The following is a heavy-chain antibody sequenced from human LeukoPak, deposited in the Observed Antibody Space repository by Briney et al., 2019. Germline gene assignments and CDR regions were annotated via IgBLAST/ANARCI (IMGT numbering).Heavy chain of an antibody. V-gene: IGHV4-59*01. J-gene: IGHJ4*02. CDR3: ARVGSSGWYFGGFEY. CDR2: IYYSGST. D-gene: IGHD6-19*01. CDR1: GGSISSYY. Sequence: SETLSLTCTVSGGSISSYYWSWIRQPAGKGLEWIGYIYYSGSTNYNPSLKSRVTISVDTSKNQFSLKLSSVTAADTAVYYCARVGSSGWYFGGFEYWGQGTLVTVSS.